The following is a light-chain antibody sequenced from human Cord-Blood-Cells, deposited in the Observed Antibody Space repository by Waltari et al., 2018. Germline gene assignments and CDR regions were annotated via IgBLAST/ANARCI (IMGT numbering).Light chain of an antibody. Sequence: QSVLTQPPSASGTPGQRVTISCSGSSSNIGSNTVTWSQRLPGTPPKLLTYSNNQRPSGVPDLFSGSKSGTSASLAISGLQSEDEADYYCAAWDDSLNGYVFGTGTKVTVL. CDR1: SSNIGSNT. V-gene: IGLV1-44*01. CDR3: AAWDDSLNGYV. J-gene: IGLJ1*01. CDR2: SNN.